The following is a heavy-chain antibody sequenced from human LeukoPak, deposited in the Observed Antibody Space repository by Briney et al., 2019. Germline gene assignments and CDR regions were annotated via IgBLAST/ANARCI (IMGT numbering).Heavy chain of an antibody. D-gene: IGHD1-1*01. CDR1: GFIFTDYW. CDR3: VRDGNDGLNDWEY. CDR2: TNKDGSEK. J-gene: IGHJ1*01. Sequence: GGSLRLSCEASGFIFTDYWMTWARQAPGKGLEWVANTNKDGSEKWYVDSVKGRFTISRDNAKNSLYLQMNSLRAGDTALYYCVRDGNDGLNDWEYWGQGALVTVSS. V-gene: IGHV3-7*03.